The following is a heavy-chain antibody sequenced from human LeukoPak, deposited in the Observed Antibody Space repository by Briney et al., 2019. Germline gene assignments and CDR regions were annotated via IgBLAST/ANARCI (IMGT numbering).Heavy chain of an antibody. V-gene: IGHV1-2*02. CDR1: GYTFNTYG. J-gene: IGHJ6*03. D-gene: IGHD5-18*01. Sequence: ASVKVSCKASGYTFNTYGITWVRQAPGQGLEWMGWINPNSGGTNYAQKFQGRVTMTRDTSISTAYMELSRLRSDDTAVYYCARAMVMRDYYYYMDVWGKGTTVTVSS. CDR2: INPNSGGT. CDR3: ARAMVMRDYYYYMDV.